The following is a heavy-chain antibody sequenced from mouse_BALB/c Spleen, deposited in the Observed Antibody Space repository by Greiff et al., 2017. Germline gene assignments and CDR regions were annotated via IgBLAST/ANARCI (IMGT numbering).Heavy chain of an antibody. J-gene: IGHJ2*01. D-gene: IGHD2-4*01. CDR3: ARDGDYDYFDD. CDR1: GFTFSSYG. V-gene: IGHV5-6*01. CDR2: ISSGGSYT. Sequence: EVQRVESGGDLVKPGGSLKLSCAASGFTFSSYGMSWVRQTPDKRLEWVATISSGGSYTYYPDSVKGRFTISRDNAKNTLYLQMSSLKSEDTAMYYCARDGDYDYFDDWGQGTTLTVSS.